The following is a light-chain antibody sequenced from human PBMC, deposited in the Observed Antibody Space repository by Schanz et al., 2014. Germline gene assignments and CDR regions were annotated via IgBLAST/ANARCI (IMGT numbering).Light chain of an antibody. J-gene: IGKJ4*01. CDR1: QSISSY. V-gene: IGKV1-5*01. CDR2: DAS. CDR3: QRYDGYPLT. Sequence: DIQMTQSPSSLSASVGARVNITCRASQSISSYLNWYQQKPGKAPKALIYDASTLGSGVPSRFSGSGSGTEFTLTISSLQPDDFATYHCQRYDGYPLTFAGGTRVEI.